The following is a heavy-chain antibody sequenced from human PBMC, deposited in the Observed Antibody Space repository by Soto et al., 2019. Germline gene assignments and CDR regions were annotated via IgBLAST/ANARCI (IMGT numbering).Heavy chain of an antibody. CDR3: ARDPSIAAVGWCMDV. D-gene: IGHD6-13*01. CDR1: GFTFSSYA. CDR2: ISYDGSNK. Sequence: PGGSLRLSCAASGFTFSSYAMHWVRQAPGKGLEWVAVISYDGSNKYYADSVKGRFTISRDNSKNTLYLQMNSLRAEDTAVYYCARDPSIAAVGWCMDVWGQGTTVTVSS. J-gene: IGHJ6*02. V-gene: IGHV3-30-3*01.